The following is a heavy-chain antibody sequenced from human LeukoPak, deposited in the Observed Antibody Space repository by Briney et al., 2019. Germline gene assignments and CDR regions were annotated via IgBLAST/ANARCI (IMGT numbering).Heavy chain of an antibody. V-gene: IGHV1-18*01. CDR1: GYTFTSYG. J-gene: IGHJ4*02. CDR2: ISAYNGNT. Sequence: GASVKVSCKASGYTFTSYGISWVRQAPGQGLEWMGWISAYNGNTNYAQKLQGRVTMTTDTSTSTAYTELRSLRSDDTAVYYCARDRGTIFGVVTLYYFDYWGQGTLVTVSS. D-gene: IGHD3-3*01. CDR3: ARDRGTIFGVVTLYYFDY.